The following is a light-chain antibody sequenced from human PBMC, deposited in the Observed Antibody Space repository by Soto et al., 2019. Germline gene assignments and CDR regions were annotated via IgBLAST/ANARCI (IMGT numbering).Light chain of an antibody. CDR2: EVS. CDR1: SSDVGGYNY. CDR3: SSYAGSNNLYV. V-gene: IGLV2-8*01. J-gene: IGLJ1*01. Sequence: QPALTQPPSASGSPGQSVTVSCTGTSSDVGGYNYVSWYQQHPGKAPKLMIYEVSKRPSGVPDRFSGSKSGNTASLTVSGLQAEDEADYYCSSYAGSNNLYVFGTGTKVTVL.